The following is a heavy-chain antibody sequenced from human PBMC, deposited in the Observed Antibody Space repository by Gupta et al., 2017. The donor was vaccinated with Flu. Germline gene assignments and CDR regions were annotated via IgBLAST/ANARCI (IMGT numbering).Heavy chain of an antibody. J-gene: IGHJ4*02. D-gene: IGHD6-25*01. CDR3: ARAWVRGRIAAHFDY. V-gene: IGHV1-2*02. Sequence: AQKFQGRVTMTRDTSISTAYMELSRLRSDDTAVYYCARAWVRGRIAAHFDYWGQGTLVTVSS.